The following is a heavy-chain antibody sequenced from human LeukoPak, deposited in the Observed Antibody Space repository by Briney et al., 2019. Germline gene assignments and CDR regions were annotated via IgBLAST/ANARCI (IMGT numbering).Heavy chain of an antibody. D-gene: IGHD3-22*01. CDR1: GGTFSNYA. CDR2: IIPIFGTA. CDR3: ATQNQGVITSDY. J-gene: IGHJ4*02. V-gene: IGHV1-69*05. Sequence: SVKVSCKASGGTFSNYAISWVRQAPGQGLEWMGGIIPIFGTANYAQKFQGRVTITTDESTSTAYMELSSLRSEDTAVYYCATQNQGVITSDYWGQGTLVTVSS.